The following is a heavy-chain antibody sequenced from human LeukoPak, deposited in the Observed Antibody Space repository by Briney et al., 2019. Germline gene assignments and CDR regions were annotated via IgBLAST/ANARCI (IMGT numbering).Heavy chain of an antibody. J-gene: IGHJ4*02. D-gene: IGHD1-26*01. V-gene: IGHV3-15*01. CDR1: GFNFSTYA. CDR2: IKRKTDGGTT. CDR3: TTAGWELYYFDY. Sequence: GGSLRISCAASGFNFSTYAMSWVRQAPGKGLEWVGRIKRKTDGGTTDYAAPVKGRFTISRDDSKNTLYLQMNSLKTEDTAVYYCTTAGWELYYFDYWGQGTLITVSS.